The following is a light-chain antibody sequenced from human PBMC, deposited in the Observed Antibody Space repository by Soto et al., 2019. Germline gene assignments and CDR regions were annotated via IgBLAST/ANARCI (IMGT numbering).Light chain of an antibody. CDR3: LSHSGSSNV. V-gene: IGLV2-8*01. CDR1: SRDVGASDY. J-gene: IGLJ1*01. Sequence: QSVLTQPPSASGSPGQSVAISCTGTSRDVGASDYVSWYQQHSGKAPKLLLYEVNKRPSGVPDRFSGSKSCNTASLTVSALQADDEADYYCLSHSGSSNVLGTGTKLTVL. CDR2: EVN.